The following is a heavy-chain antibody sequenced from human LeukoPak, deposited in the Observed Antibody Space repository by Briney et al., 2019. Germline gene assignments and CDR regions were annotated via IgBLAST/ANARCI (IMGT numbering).Heavy chain of an antibody. CDR3: ARIHQSITIFGVVIHGFDI. CDR2: INTSNGNT. D-gene: IGHD3-3*01. V-gene: IGHV1-18*01. Sequence: ASVTVTFKASGYSFINYGINWVRQAPGKGLEWMGWINTSNGNTNFAQKFQGRVTMTTDTSTSTAYMELRSLRSDDTAVYYCARIHQSITIFGVVIHGFDIWGQGTMVTVSS. CDR1: GYSFINYG. J-gene: IGHJ3*02.